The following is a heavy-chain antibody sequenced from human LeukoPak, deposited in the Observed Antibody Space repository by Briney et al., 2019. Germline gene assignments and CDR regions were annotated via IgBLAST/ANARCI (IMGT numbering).Heavy chain of an antibody. CDR1: GGTFSSYA. D-gene: IGHD5-18*01. V-gene: IGHV1-69*06. CDR2: IIPIFGTA. J-gene: IGHJ4*02. Sequence: SVKVSCKASGGTFSSYAISWVRQAPGQGLEWMGGIIPIFGTANYAQKFQGRVTITADKSTSTAYMELSSLRSEDTAVYYCARCPAGIQLWLEFDYWGQGTLVTVSS. CDR3: ARCPAGIQLWLEFDY.